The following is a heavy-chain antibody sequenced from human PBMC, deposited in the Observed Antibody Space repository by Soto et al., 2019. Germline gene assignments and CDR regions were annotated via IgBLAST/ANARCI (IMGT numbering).Heavy chain of an antibody. CDR2: ISSSSSYI. CDR1: GFTFSSYS. CDR3: ARDRDVYYDYVWGSYPPPYGMDV. Sequence: GGSLRLSCAASGFTFSSYSMNWVRQAPGKGLEWVSSISSSSSYIYYADSVKGRFTISRDNAKNSLYLQMNSLRAEDTAVYYCARDRDVYYDYVWGSYPPPYGMDVWGQGTTVTVSS. J-gene: IGHJ6*02. V-gene: IGHV3-21*01. D-gene: IGHD3-16*02.